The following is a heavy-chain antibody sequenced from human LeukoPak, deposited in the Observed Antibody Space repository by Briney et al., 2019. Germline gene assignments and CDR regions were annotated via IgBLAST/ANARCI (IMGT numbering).Heavy chain of an antibody. D-gene: IGHD1-26*01. CDR1: VVTLRIDR. V-gene: IGHV3-30*02. J-gene: IGHJ4*02. Sequence: VGFLRLFCAASVVTLRIDRMHGGREAPGEGLERVTFIRYGGCYEFYTDPVLGRCTISRDNSKNTLYLQMNSLRAEDTAVYYCAKDRWEWETLPYDLDYWGQGTLVTVSS. CDR2: IRYGGCYE. CDR3: AKDRWEWETLPYDLDY.